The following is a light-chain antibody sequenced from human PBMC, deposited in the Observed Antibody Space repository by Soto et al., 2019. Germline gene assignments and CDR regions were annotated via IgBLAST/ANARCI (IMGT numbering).Light chain of an antibody. CDR2: GAS. J-gene: IGKJ1*01. CDR1: QSVSSSY. Sequence: EIVLTQSPGTLSLSPGERATLSCRASQSVSSSYLAWYQQKPGKAPRLIIYGASNRATGIPDRFSGSGSATDFTLTISRLEAEDFVVYYCQQYGSSPLWTFGQGTKVDIK. V-gene: IGKV3-20*01. CDR3: QQYGSSPLWT.